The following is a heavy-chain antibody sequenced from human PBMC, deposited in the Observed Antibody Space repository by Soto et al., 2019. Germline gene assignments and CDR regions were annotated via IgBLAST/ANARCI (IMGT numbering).Heavy chain of an antibody. D-gene: IGHD3-3*01. V-gene: IGHV3-23*01. Sequence: PGGSLRLSCAASGFTFSSYAMSWVRQAPGKGLEWVSAISGSGGSTYYADSVKGRFTISRDNSKNTLYLQMNSLRAEDTAVYYCAKTGPDFWSGYPPGRGYWGQGTRVTVSS. CDR1: GFTFSSYA. CDR3: AKTGPDFWSGYPPGRGY. CDR2: ISGSGGST. J-gene: IGHJ4*02.